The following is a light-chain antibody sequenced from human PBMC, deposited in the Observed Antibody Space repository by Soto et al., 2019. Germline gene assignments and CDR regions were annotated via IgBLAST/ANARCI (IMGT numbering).Light chain of an antibody. CDR2: WAS. V-gene: IGKV4-1*01. Sequence: DIVMTQSPDSLAVSLGERATINCKSSQNVLYSSNNKNYLAWYQQKPGQPPKLLIYWASTRESGVPDRFSRSGSGTDFTLTISSLQAEDVAVYYCQQYYSTPFTFGPGTKVDIK. CDR1: QNVLYSSNNKNY. J-gene: IGKJ3*01. CDR3: QQYYSTPFT.